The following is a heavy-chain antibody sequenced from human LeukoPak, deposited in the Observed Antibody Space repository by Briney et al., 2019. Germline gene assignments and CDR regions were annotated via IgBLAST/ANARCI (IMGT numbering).Heavy chain of an antibody. D-gene: IGHD3-3*01. CDR2: IYITGST. J-gene: IGHJ4*02. Sequence: SETLSLTCTVSGGSISIGTYYWSWIRQPAGKGLEWIGRIYITGSTNYNPSLKGRVTISVDTSKNQFSLKLSSVTGADTAVYYCARLFRNHWRITIFGVVSFFDYWGQGTLVTVSS. V-gene: IGHV4-61*02. CDR3: ARLFRNHWRITIFGVVSFFDY. CDR1: GGSISIGTYY.